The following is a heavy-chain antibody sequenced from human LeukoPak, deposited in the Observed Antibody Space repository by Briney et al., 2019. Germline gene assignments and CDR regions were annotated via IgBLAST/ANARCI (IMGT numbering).Heavy chain of an antibody. V-gene: IGHV3-23*01. Sequence: GGSLRLSCVGSGFAFSKYAMSWVLQAPGKGLEWFSSLIASGSTTYYADSVKGRFTISRDNSKNTVHLQMDSLRAEDSAVYYCAKNAGYSYGLYYFDYWGQGTLVTVSS. J-gene: IGHJ4*02. CDR2: LIASGSTT. CDR3: AKNAGYSYGLYYFDY. D-gene: IGHD5-18*01. CDR1: GFAFSKYA.